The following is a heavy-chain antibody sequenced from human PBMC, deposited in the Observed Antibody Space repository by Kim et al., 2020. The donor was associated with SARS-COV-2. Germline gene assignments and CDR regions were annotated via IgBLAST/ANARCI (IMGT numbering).Heavy chain of an antibody. CDR1: GYTFTSYG. CDR3: ATAALYYYDSSGYSGGPFDY. D-gene: IGHD3-22*01. V-gene: IGHV1-18*04. Sequence: ASVKVSCMASGYTFTSYGISWVRQAPGQGLEWMGWISAYNGNTNYAQKLQGRVTMTTDTSTSTAYMELRSLRSDDTAVYYCATAALYYYDSSGYSGGPFDYWGQGTLVTVSS. CDR2: ISAYNGNT. J-gene: IGHJ4*02.